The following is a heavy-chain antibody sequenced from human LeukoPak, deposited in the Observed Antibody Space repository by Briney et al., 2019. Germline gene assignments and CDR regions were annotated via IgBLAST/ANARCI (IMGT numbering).Heavy chain of an antibody. CDR3: ARPLSGSSSWHGDAFDI. CDR2: IHYSGST. Sequence: SETLSLTCTVSGGSISSYYWSWIRQPPGKGLEWIGYIHYSGSTNYNPSLKSRVTISVDTSKNQFSLKLSSVTAADTAVYYCARPLSGSSSWHGDAFDIWGQGTMVTVSS. J-gene: IGHJ3*02. D-gene: IGHD6-13*01. V-gene: IGHV4-59*08. CDR1: GGSISSYY.